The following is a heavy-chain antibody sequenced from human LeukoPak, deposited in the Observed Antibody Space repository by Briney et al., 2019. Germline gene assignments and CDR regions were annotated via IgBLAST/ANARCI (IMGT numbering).Heavy chain of an antibody. V-gene: IGHV4-59*01. CDR1: GGSISSYY. D-gene: IGHD6-13*01. CDR2: LSKSGNT. J-gene: IGHJ4*02. Sequence: SETLSLTCTVSGGSISSYYWSWIRLPPGKGLEWIGYLSKSGNTNYSPSLKSRVTIFGDTSKNQLSLKLSSVTAADTAVYYCARDRGSAGGFDFWGQGALVTVSS. CDR3: ARDRGSAGGFDF.